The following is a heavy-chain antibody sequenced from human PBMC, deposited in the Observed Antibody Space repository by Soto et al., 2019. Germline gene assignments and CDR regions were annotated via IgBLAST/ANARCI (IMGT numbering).Heavy chain of an antibody. V-gene: IGHV4-30-2*01. J-gene: IGHJ4*02. D-gene: IGHD4-17*01. CDR3: ARGGDYGGDDY. CDR1: GGSISSGGYS. CDR2: IYHSGST. Sequence: QLQLQESGSGLVKPSQTLSLTCAVSGGSISSGGYSWTWFRQPQGKGLEGIGYIYHSGSTYYNPSLKSRVTISVDRSKNQFSLKLSSVTAADTAVYYCARGGDYGGDDYWGQGTLVTVSS.